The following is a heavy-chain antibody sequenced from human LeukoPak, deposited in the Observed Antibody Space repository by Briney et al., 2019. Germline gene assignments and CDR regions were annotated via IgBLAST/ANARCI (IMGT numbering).Heavy chain of an antibody. CDR3: ASGVTYYNDSSGYYYDY. CDR1: GGSISSSSYY. Sequence: AETLSLTCTVSGGSISSSSYYWGWIRQSPWKGLEWIGSIYYSGSTYYNPSLKSRVTISVDTSKNHFSLKLSSVTAADMAVYYCASGVTYYNDSSGYYYDYWGQGTLVTVSS. D-gene: IGHD3-22*01. J-gene: IGHJ4*02. CDR2: IYYSGST. V-gene: IGHV4-39*07.